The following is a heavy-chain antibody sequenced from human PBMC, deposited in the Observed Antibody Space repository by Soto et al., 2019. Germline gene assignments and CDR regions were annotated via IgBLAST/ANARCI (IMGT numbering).Heavy chain of an antibody. J-gene: IGHJ4*02. Sequence: SETLSLTCTVSGRSISSYYWSWLRQPPGKGLEWIGYIYYSGSTNYNPSLKSRVTISVDTSKNQFSLKLSSVTAADTAVYYCARGERSGGGAAYWGQGTLVTVSS. CDR3: ARGERSGGGAAY. CDR2: IYYSGST. D-gene: IGHD1-1*01. CDR1: GRSISSYY. V-gene: IGHV4-59*01.